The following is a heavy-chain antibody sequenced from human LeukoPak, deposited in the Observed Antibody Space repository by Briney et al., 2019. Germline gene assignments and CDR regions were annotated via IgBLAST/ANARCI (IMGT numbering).Heavy chain of an antibody. V-gene: IGHV3-9*01. Sequence: PGGSLRLSCAASGFTFDDYAMHWVRQAPGKGLEWVSGISCNSGSIGYADSVKGRFTISRDNAKNSLYLQMNSLRAEDTALYYCAKDSEQWDYFDYWGQGTLVTVSS. J-gene: IGHJ4*02. CDR3: AKDSEQWDYFDY. D-gene: IGHD6-19*01. CDR1: GFTFDDYA. CDR2: ISCNSGSI.